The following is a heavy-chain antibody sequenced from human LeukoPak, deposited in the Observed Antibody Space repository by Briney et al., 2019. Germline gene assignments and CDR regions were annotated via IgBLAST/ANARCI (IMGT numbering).Heavy chain of an antibody. CDR3: ARQVLDQGPDY. J-gene: IGHJ4*02. CDR2: INHSGST. CDR1: GGSFSGYY. Sequence: SETLSLTCAVYGGSFSGYYWSWIRQPPGKGLEWIGEINHSGSTNYNPSLKSRVTISVDTSKNQFSLKLSSVTAADTAVYYYARQVLDQGPDYWGQGTLVTVSS. V-gene: IGHV4-34*01. D-gene: IGHD2-2*01.